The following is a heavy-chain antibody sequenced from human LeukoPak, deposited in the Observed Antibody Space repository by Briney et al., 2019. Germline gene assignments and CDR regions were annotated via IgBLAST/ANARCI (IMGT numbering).Heavy chain of an antibody. CDR2: ISSGSSYI. CDR1: GFTFSSYS. J-gene: IGHJ3*02. CDR3: ARDMVVTAIGFCAFDI. D-gene: IGHD2-21*02. V-gene: IGHV3-21*01. Sequence: AGGSLRLSCAASGFTFSSYSMNWVRQAPGKGLEWVSSISSGSSYIYYADSVKGRFTISRDNAKNSLYLQMNSLRAEDTAVYYCARDMVVTAIGFCAFDIWGQGTMVTVSS.